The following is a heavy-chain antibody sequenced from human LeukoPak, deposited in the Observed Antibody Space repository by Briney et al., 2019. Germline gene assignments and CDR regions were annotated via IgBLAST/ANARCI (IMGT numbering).Heavy chain of an antibody. V-gene: IGHV1-2*04. CDR1: GYTFTGYY. Sequence: ASVKVSCKASGYTFTGYYMHWVRQAPGQGLEWMGWINPNSGGTNYAQKFQGWVTMTRDTSISTAYMKLSRLRSDDTAVYYCARERMSIAEAGTQYDAFDIWGQGTMVTVSS. J-gene: IGHJ3*02. CDR3: ARERMSIAEAGTQYDAFDI. CDR2: INPNSGGT. D-gene: IGHD6-13*01.